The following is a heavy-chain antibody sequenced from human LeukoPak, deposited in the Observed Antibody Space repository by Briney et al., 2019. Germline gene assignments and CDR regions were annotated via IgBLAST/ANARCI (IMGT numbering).Heavy chain of an antibody. D-gene: IGHD3-10*01. Sequence: PGGSLRLSCAASGFSFSAYSMNWVRQAPGKGLQWVSYISSSSSTIYHADSVKGRFTISRDNAKNSLYLQMNSLRAEDTAVYYCARTDHYYGSGSGWGRGTLVTVSS. CDR1: GFSFSAYS. J-gene: IGHJ4*02. CDR2: ISSSSSTI. V-gene: IGHV3-48*04. CDR3: ARTDHYYGSGSG.